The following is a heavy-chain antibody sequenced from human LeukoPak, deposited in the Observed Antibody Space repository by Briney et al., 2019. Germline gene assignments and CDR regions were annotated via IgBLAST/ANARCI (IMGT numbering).Heavy chain of an antibody. J-gene: IGHJ3*01. CDR3: ARHPRDGYITLAWGAFDF. Sequence: GESLKISCKGSEYSFTDYWIGWVRQMPGKGLEWMGMIFPDDSDTRYSPSFQGQVTISADKSITTAYLQWSSLKASDSAIYYCARHPRDGYITLAWGAFDFWGQGTKVTVSS. V-gene: IGHV5-51*01. D-gene: IGHD5-24*01. CDR1: EYSFTDYW. CDR2: IFPDDSDT.